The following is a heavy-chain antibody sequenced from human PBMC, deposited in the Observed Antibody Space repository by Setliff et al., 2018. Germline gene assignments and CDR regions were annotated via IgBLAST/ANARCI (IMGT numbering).Heavy chain of an antibody. D-gene: IGHD3-10*01. CDR2: IDPSGNT. J-gene: IGHJ4*02. V-gene: IGHV4-61*09. Sequence: PSETLSLTCTVSGGSISSGSNYWSWIRQPAGRGLEWIGHIDPSGNTNYHPSLKSRVTISGDTSKNQFSLKLTSVTAADTAVYFCARQPGSGAYYNPRPYYFDYWGQGTLVTVSS. CDR3: ARQPGSGAYYNPRPYYFDY. CDR1: GGSISSGSNY.